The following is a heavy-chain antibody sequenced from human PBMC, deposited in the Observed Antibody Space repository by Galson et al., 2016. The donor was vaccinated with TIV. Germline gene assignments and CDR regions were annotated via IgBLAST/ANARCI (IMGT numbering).Heavy chain of an antibody. Sequence: SVKVSCKASGGTFRMFVFSWLRQAPGQGLEWMGVINPLFGTTNYAQTFQGRLTITADESTSPVYMEIPSLRSDDTAVYFCATDRNTALDTSPYYYGMDVWGQETAVIVSS. D-gene: IGHD5-18*01. J-gene: IGHJ6*02. CDR2: INPLFGTT. CDR3: ATDRNTALDTSPYYYGMDV. CDR1: GGTFRMFV. V-gene: IGHV1-69*13.